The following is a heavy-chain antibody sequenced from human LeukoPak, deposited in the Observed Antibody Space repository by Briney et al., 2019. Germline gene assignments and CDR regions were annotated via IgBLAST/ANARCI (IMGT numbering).Heavy chain of an antibody. J-gene: IGHJ4*02. CDR2: TYYRSKWYN. CDR3: ARGPDYYDSSGYFDY. D-gene: IGHD3-22*01. V-gene: IGHV6-1*01. CDR1: GDSVSSNSAA. Sequence: SQTLPLTCAISGDSVSSNSAAWNWIRQSPSRGLEWLGRTYYRSKWYNDYAVSVKSRITINPDTSKNQFSLQLNSVTPEDTAVYYCARGPDYYDSSGYFDYWGQGTLVTVSS.